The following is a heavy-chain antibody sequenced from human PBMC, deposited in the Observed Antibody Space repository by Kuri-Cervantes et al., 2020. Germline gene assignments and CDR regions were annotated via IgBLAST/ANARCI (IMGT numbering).Heavy chain of an antibody. D-gene: IGHD2-2*01. J-gene: IGHJ4*02. CDR1: GYTFSGYY. V-gene: IGHV1-2*02. Sequence: ASVKVSCKASGYTFSGYYLHWVRQAPGQGLEWMGWIHPNSGGTNYAQKFQGRVTMTRDTSMSTAYMELTRLTSDDTAVYYCARDGGTVPAADQIDYWGQGTLVTVSS. CDR2: IHPNSGGT. CDR3: ARDGGTVPAADQIDY.